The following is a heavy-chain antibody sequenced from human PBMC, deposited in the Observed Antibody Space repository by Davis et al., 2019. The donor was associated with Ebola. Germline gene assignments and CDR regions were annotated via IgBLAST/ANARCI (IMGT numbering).Heavy chain of an antibody. V-gene: IGHV3-30*18. CDR3: AKDLVDRNNYFYYGMDV. CDR2: ISYDGSNK. D-gene: IGHD3-22*01. CDR1: GFTFSSYG. Sequence: GESLKISCAASGFTFSSYGMHWVRQAPGKGLEWVAVISYDGSNKYYADSVKGRFTISRGNSKNTLSLQMNSLRAEDTAVYFCAKDLVDRNNYFYYGMDVWGQGTTVTVSS. J-gene: IGHJ6*02.